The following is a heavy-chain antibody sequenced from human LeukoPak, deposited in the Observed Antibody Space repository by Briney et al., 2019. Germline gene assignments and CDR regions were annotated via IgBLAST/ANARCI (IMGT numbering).Heavy chain of an antibody. CDR3: ARTHRLSVTIFGVGFDP. V-gene: IGHV3-9*02. D-gene: IGHD3-3*01. J-gene: IGHJ5*02. Sequence: GGSLRLSCAASGFSSDEYAMHWVRQVPGKGLEWVSGINWNSDIISYADSVMGRFTISRDNAKKSLFLQMNSLRAEDTALYFCARTHRLSVTIFGVGFDPWGQGTLVTVSS. CDR2: INWNSDII. CDR1: GFSSDEYA.